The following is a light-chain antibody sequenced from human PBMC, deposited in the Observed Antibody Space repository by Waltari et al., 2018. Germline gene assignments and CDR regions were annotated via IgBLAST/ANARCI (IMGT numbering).Light chain of an antibody. CDR2: GAS. Sequence: EIVLTQSPGTLSLSPGERATTSCMSIQSVSISYLAWYQQKPGQAPRLLIYGASSRATGIPDRFSGSGSGTDFTLTISRLEPEDFAVYYCQQYGSSPPWTFGQGTKVEIK. CDR3: QQYGSSPPWT. CDR1: QSVSISY. J-gene: IGKJ1*01. V-gene: IGKV3-20*01.